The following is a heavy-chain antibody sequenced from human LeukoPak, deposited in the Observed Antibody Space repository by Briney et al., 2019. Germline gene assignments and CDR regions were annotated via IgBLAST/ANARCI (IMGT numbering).Heavy chain of an antibody. D-gene: IGHD3-10*01. CDR1: GYTFTGYY. Sequence: ASVKVSCKASGYTFTGYYMHWVRQAPGQGLEWMGRINPNSGGTNYAQKFQGRVTMTRDTSISTAYMELSRLRSDGTAVYYCARPIWFGELDDYWGQGTLVTVSS. J-gene: IGHJ4*02. V-gene: IGHV1-2*06. CDR3: ARPIWFGELDDY. CDR2: INPNSGGT.